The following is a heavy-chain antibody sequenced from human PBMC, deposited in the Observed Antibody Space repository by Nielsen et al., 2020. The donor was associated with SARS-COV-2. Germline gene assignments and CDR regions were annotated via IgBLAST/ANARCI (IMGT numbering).Heavy chain of an antibody. V-gene: IGHV4-4*07. CDR1: GGSISSDY. D-gene: IGHD3-22*01. CDR2: IYTSGST. J-gene: IGHJ6*02. CDR3: ARRSYYYDSSGLKGGMDV. Sequence: SETLSLTCTVSGGSISSDYWSWLRQPAGKGLEWIGRIYTSGSTNYNPSLKSRVTMSVDTSKNQFSLKLSSVTAADTAVYYCARRSYYYDSSGLKGGMDVWGQGTTVTVSS.